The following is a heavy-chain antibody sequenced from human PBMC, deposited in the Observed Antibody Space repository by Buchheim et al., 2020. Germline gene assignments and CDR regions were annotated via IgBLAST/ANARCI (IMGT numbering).Heavy chain of an antibody. V-gene: IGHV4-31*03. Sequence: QVQLQESGPGLVKPSQTLSLTCTVSGGSISSGGYYWSWIRQHPAKGLEWIGYTYYSGSTYYNPSPKTRVTISVDTSKNQFSLKLSSVTAADTAVYYCASSVWDPYYYDSSGYLGYWGQGTL. D-gene: IGHD3-22*01. CDR3: ASSVWDPYYYDSSGYLGY. CDR2: TYYSGST. CDR1: GGSISSGGYY. J-gene: IGHJ4*02.